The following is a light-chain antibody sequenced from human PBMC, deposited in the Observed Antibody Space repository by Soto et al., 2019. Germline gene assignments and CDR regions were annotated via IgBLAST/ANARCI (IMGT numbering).Light chain of an antibody. V-gene: IGKV4-1*01. CDR3: QQYYTIPWT. CDR1: QSVLDRSKRMES. J-gene: IGKJ1*01. Sequence: DIVLTQSPDSLVLSLGERATMNCKSSQSVLDRSKRMESLAWYQQKPGQPPRLLIHWASTRESGVPDRFSGSGSGPDFTLTISSLQGEDVAVYYCQQYYTIPWTFGQGTKVEIK. CDR2: WAS.